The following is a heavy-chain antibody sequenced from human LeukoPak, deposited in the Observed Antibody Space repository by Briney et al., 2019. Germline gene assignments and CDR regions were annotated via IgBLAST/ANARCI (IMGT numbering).Heavy chain of an antibody. CDR2: ISWNSGGI. CDR3: ARVKANYYFDY. V-gene: IGHV3-9*01. CDR1: GFTFDDYA. D-gene: IGHD2-8*01. Sequence: PGGSLRLSCAASGFTFDDYAMHWVRQAPGKGLEWVSGISWNSGGIGYADSVKGRFTISRDNAKNSLYLQMNSLRAEDTALYYCARVKANYYFDYWGQGTLVTVSS. J-gene: IGHJ4*02.